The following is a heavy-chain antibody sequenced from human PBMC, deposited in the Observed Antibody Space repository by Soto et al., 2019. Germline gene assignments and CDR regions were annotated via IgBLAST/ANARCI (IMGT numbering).Heavy chain of an antibody. V-gene: IGHV3-30*18. CDR2: ISYDGSNK. J-gene: IGHJ6*02. Sequence: GGSLRLSCAASGFTFSSYGMHWVRQAPGKGLEWVAVISYDGSNKYYADSVKGRFTISRDNSKNTLYLQMNSLRAEDTAVYYCAKDLSTMVRGVIIKSVYYYYGMDVWGQGTTVTVSS. CDR1: GFTFSSYG. D-gene: IGHD3-10*01. CDR3: AKDLSTMVRGVIIKSVYYYYGMDV.